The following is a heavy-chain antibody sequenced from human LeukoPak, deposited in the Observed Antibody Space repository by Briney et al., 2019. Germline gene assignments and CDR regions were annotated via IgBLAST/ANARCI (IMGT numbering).Heavy chain of an antibody. CDR1: GFTFSSYA. V-gene: IGHV3-30-3*01. Sequence: SGGSLRLSCAASGFTFSSYAMHWVRQAPGKGLEWVAVISYDGSNKYYADSVKGRFTIPRDNSKNTLYLQMNSLRAEDTAVYYCARDGPARGYDLWGRGTLVTVSS. CDR2: ISYDGSNK. CDR3: ARDGPARGYDL. D-gene: IGHD6-25*01. J-gene: IGHJ2*01.